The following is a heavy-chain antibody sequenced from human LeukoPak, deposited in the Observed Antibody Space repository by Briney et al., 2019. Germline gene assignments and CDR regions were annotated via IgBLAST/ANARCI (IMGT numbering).Heavy chain of an antibody. J-gene: IGHJ4*02. CDR1: GDTFTSYG. CDR2: ISAYNGNT. Sequence: GASVKGSCKASGDTFTSYGISWVRQAPGQGLEWMGGISAYNGNTNYAQKLQGRVTMTTDTSTSTAYMELRSLRSDDTAVYYCARGVTVTKYYYDSSGYYYGGELDYWGQGTLVTVSS. D-gene: IGHD3-22*01. V-gene: IGHV1-18*01. CDR3: ARGVTVTKYYYDSSGYYYGGELDY.